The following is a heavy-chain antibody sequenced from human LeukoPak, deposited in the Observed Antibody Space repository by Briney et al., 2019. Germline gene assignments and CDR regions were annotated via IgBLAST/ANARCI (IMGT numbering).Heavy chain of an antibody. J-gene: IGHJ4*02. V-gene: IGHV3-7*01. CDR2: IKQDGSEK. CDR1: KFTFSSYW. CDR3: ARDMGWHQFDQ. D-gene: IGHD5-24*01. Sequence: GGSLRLSCAASKFTFSSYWMSWVRQAPGKGLEWVANIKQDGSEKYYVDSVKGRFTISRDNAKNSLYLQMNSLTVKDTAVYYCARDMGWHQFDQWGQGTLVTVSS.